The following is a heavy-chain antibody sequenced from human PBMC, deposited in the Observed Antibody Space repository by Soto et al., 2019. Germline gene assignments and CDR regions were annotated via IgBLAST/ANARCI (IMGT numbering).Heavy chain of an antibody. J-gene: IGHJ4*02. D-gene: IGHD3-22*01. CDR3: AKLNFDTQGGIES. CDR2: ISGSGGST. CDR1: GFTFNTYV. Sequence: EVQLLGSGGGLAQPGGSLRLSCAASGFTFNTYVMSWVRQAPGKGLEWVSAISGSGGSTFFADSVKGRFTISRDDSKSTLYLQMNSLRSEDTAVYYCAKLNFDTQGGIESWGQGTPVTVSS. V-gene: IGHV3-23*01.